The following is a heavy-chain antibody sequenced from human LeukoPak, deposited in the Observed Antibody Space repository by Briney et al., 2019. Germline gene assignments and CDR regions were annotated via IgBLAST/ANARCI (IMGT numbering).Heavy chain of an antibody. D-gene: IGHD1-1*01. CDR2: IGNAGDT. Sequence: PGGSLRLSCAASGFTFSDYYMHWVRQATGKGLEWLSAIGNAGDTYYTGSLKGRFTISRENAKNTLYLQMNSLRAGEKTVDYCAGVAKERVGGVYYFDYWGQGTLVTVSS. CDR1: GFTFSDYY. V-gene: IGHV3-13*01. CDR3: AGVAKERVGGVYYFDY. J-gene: IGHJ4*02.